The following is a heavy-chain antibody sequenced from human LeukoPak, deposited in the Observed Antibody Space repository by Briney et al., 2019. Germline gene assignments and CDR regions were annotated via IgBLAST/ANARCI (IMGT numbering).Heavy chain of an antibody. V-gene: IGHV3-23*01. CDR3: AKTHLYGDRPYYFDY. CDR2: ISGSGGST. Sequence: PGGSLRLSCAASGFTFSGYAMSWVRQVPGKGLEWVSAISGSGGSTYYADSVKGRFIVSRDNSKNTLSLQMNSLRAEDTALYYCAKTHLYGDRPYYFDYWGQGTLVTVSS. CDR1: GFTFSGYA. D-gene: IGHD2-21*02. J-gene: IGHJ4*02.